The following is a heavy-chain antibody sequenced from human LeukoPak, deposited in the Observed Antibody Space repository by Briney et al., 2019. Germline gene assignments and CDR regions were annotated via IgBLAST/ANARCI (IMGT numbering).Heavy chain of an antibody. V-gene: IGHV1-69*13. D-gene: IGHD3-22*01. CDR3: AREILDYYDSSGYSDAFDI. J-gene: IGHJ3*02. CDR2: IIPIFGTA. Sequence: ASVKVSCKASGGTFSSYAISWVRQAPGQGLEWMGGIIPIFGTANYAQKFQGRVTITADESTSTAYMELSSLRSEDTAVYYCAREILDYYDSSGYSDAFDIWGQGTMVTVSS. CDR1: GGTFSSYA.